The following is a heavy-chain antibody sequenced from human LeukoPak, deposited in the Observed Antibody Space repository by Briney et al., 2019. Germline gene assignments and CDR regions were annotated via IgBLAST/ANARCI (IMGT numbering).Heavy chain of an antibody. CDR2: IKQDGSEK. D-gene: IGHD1-14*01. V-gene: IGHV3-7*01. J-gene: IGHJ4*02. Sequence: PGGSLRLSCAASGFTFSTNWMSWVRQAPGKGLEWVANIKQDGSEKYYVDSVKDRFTISRDNAKNSLYLRMNSLRVEDTAVYYCARNVYRTFDSWDQGTLVTVSS. CDR3: ARNVYRTFDS. CDR1: GFTFSTNW.